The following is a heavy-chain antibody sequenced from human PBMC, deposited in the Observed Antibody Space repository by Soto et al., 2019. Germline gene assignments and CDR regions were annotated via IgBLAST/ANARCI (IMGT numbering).Heavy chain of an antibody. CDR3: AHRAVLCSGGTCYSHPFDF. CDR2: IYWDDDK. Sequence: QITLKESGPTLVKPTQTLTLTCTFSGFSLTTTGVGVGWIRQPPGKALEWLAIIYWDDDKRYSPSLKSRLTITKDTSKNQVVLTMTNMDPADTATYFCAHRAVLCSGGTCYSHPFDFWGQGTLATVSS. CDR1: GFSLTTTGVG. V-gene: IGHV2-5*02. J-gene: IGHJ4*02. D-gene: IGHD2-15*01.